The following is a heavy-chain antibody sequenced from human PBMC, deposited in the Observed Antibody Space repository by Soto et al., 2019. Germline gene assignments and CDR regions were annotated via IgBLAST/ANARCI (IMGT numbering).Heavy chain of an antibody. CDR1: GGSISSSSYY. J-gene: IGHJ3*01. V-gene: IGHV4-39*01. D-gene: IGHD3-9*01. Sequence: SDTLSLTCTVSGGSISSSSYYWGWIRQPPGKGLEWIGSIFYSGSTYYNPSLKSRVTISVDTSKNQFSLKLSSVTAVDTAIYYCASLNFDILTGYYAFDLWGQGKMVNVS. CDR2: IFYSGST. CDR3: ASLNFDILTGYYAFDL.